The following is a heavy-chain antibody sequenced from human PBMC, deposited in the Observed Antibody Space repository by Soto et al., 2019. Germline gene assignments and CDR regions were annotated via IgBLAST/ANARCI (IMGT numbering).Heavy chain of an antibody. J-gene: IGHJ6*02. V-gene: IGHV4-59*01. Sequence: PSETLSLTCNVSGGSIYTYYWNWIRQSPGKGLEWIGYISDGGSTNYNPSLKSRVTISVDTSKNQFSLKLSSVTAADTAVYYCARDLGVRGVIIGLDYYYGMDVWGQGTTVTVSS. D-gene: IGHD3-10*01. CDR2: ISDGGST. CDR3: ARDLGVRGVIIGLDYYYGMDV. CDR1: GGSIYTYY.